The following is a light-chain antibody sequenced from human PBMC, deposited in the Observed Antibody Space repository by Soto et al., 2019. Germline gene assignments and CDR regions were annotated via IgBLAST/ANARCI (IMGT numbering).Light chain of an antibody. CDR1: SSDVGSYNL. CDR3: CSYAGSSTFVLYV. CDR2: EGS. J-gene: IGLJ1*01. V-gene: IGLV2-23*03. Sequence: SVLTQPASVSGSPGQSITISCTGTSSDVGSYNLVSWYQQHPGKAPKLMIYEGSKRPSGVSNRFSGSKSGNTASLTISGLQAEDEADYYCCSYAGSSTFVLYVFGTGTKLTVL.